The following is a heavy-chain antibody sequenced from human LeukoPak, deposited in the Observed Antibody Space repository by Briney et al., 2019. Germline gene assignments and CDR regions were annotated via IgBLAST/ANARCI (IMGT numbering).Heavy chain of an antibody. CDR1: VCTFISYA. CDR3: ARDYYGSGSYYNGWFDP. J-gene: IGHJ5*02. CDR2: IIPIFGTA. V-gene: IGHV1-69*13. Sequence: SVNVSFKSSVCTFISYAISWVRQAPGQGLEWMGGIIPIFGTANYAQKFQGRVTITADESTSTAYMELSRLRSEDTAVYYCARDYYGSGSYYNGWFDPWGQGTLVTVSS. D-gene: IGHD3-10*01.